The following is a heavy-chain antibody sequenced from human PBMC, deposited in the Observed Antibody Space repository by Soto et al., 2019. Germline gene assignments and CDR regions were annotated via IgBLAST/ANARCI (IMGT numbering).Heavy chain of an antibody. CDR2: ISYDGSNK. Sequence: GGSLRLSCAASGFTFSSYGMHWVRQAPGKGLEWVAVISYDGSNKYYADSVKGRFTISRDNSKNTLYLQMNSLRAEDTAVYYCAKDFGLLWFGEFPYYFDYCGQGTLVTVSS. V-gene: IGHV3-30*18. CDR1: GFTFSSYG. D-gene: IGHD3-10*01. CDR3: AKDFGLLWFGEFPYYFDY. J-gene: IGHJ4*02.